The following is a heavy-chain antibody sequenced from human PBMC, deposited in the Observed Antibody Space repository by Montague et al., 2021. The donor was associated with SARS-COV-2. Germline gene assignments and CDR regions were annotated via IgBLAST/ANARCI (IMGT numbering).Heavy chain of an antibody. Sequence: SETLSLTCVVSGGSLSSDGFYWGWIRRRPGKGLEWLGSISPSGRAYTNPSLNSRVSMSSDTSRSQVSLNLTSVTAADTAVYYCAKVDRSGNCFHFFDLWGQGALVTVSS. V-gene: IGHV4-39*01. CDR1: GGSLSSDGFY. J-gene: IGHJ4*02. CDR2: ISPSGRA. CDR3: AKVDRSGNCFHFFDL. D-gene: IGHD4-23*01.